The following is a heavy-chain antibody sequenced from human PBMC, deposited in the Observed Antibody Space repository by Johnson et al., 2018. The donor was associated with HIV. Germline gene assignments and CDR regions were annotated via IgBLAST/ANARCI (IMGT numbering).Heavy chain of an antibody. J-gene: IGHJ3*02. CDR2: IKSKTDGGTT. D-gene: IGHD4-17*01. Sequence: EQLVESGGGLVKPGGSLRLSCAASGFTFSNAWMSWVRQAPGKGLEWVGRIKSKTDGGTTDYAAPVKGRFTISRDDSKNTLYLQMNSLKTEDTAVYYCTTDEAPSYGDYGEAFDIWGQGTMVIVSS. V-gene: IGHV3-15*01. CDR3: TTDEAPSYGDYGEAFDI. CDR1: GFTFSNAW.